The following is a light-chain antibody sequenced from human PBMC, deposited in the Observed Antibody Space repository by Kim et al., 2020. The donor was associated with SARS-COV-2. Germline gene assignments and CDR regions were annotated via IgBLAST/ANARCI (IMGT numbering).Light chain of an antibody. J-gene: IGKJ1*01. CDR2: AAS. CDR1: QSISSY. Sequence: ASVGDRITITCRASQSISSYLNWYQQKPGKAPELLIYAASSLESGVPSRFSGSGSGTDFTLTISSLQAEDFATYFCQQSYSTPHTCGQGTKVDIK. CDR3: QQSYSTPHT. V-gene: IGKV1-39*01.